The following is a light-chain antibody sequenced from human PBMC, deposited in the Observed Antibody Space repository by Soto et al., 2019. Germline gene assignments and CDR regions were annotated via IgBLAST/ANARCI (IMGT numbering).Light chain of an antibody. Sequence: QSVLTQPPSVSGAPGQRGTISCTGSSSNIGAGYDVHWYQQLPGRAPKLLIYGNSNRPSGVPDRFSGSKSGTSASLAITGLQAEDEADYYCQSYDSSLSGWVFGGGTKLTVL. CDR1: SSNIGAGYD. CDR2: GNS. J-gene: IGLJ3*02. CDR3: QSYDSSLSGWV. V-gene: IGLV1-40*01.